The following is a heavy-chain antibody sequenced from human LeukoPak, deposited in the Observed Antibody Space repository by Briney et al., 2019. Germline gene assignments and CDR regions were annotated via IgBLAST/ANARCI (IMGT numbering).Heavy chain of an antibody. Sequence: SETLSLTCTASGGSISSYYWSWIRQPPGKGLEWIGYIYYSGSTNYNPSLKSRVTISVDTSKNQFSLKLSSVTAADTAVYYCARLVSTTAYYFDYWGQGTLVTVSS. CDR1: GGSISSYY. D-gene: IGHD4-17*01. V-gene: IGHV4-59*01. J-gene: IGHJ4*02. CDR3: ARLVSTTAYYFDY. CDR2: IYYSGST.